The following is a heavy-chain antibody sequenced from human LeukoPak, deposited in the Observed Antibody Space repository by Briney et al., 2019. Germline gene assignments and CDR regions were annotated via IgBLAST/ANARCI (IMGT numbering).Heavy chain of an antibody. CDR2: ISYDGSNK. V-gene: IGHV3-30*18. J-gene: IGHJ4*02. Sequence: PGGSLRLSCAASGFTFSSYGMHWFRQAPGKGLEWVAVISYDGSNKYYADSVKGRFTISRDNSKNTLYLQMNSLRAEDTAVYYCAKTVDFDYWGQGTLVTVSS. CDR1: GFTFSSYG. CDR3: AKTVDFDY.